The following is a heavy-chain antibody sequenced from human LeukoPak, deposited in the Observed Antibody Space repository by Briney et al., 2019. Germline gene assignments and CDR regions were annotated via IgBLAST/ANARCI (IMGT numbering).Heavy chain of an antibody. V-gene: IGHV4-38-2*02. J-gene: IGHJ5*02. D-gene: IGHD6-19*01. CDR1: GYSIKSGYY. CDR2: IYYSGST. Sequence: SETLSLTCSVSGYSIKSGYYWGWIRQAPGKGLEWIGYIYYSGSTNYNPSLKSRVTISVDTSKNQFSLKLSSVTAADTAVYYCARVEYSSGIGLDPWGQGTLVTVSS. CDR3: ARVEYSSGIGLDP.